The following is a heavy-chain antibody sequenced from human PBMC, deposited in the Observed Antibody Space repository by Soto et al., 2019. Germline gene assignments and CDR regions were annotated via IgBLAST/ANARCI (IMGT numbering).Heavy chain of an antibody. V-gene: IGHV3-21*01. CDR3: AREADFASSGYVLDY. J-gene: IGHJ4*02. CDR2: VTSSPSSM. D-gene: IGHD3-22*01. CDR1: GFTFSGFS. Sequence: LRLSCAASGFTFSGFSMNWVRQAPGKGLEWVSSVTSSPSSMFYADSVKGRFTISRDDAKDSLFLQINSLRADDTAVYYCAREADFASSGYVLDYWGLGTLVTVSS.